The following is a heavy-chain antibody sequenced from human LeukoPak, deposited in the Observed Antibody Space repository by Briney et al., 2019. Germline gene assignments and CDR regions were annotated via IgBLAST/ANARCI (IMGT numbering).Heavy chain of an antibody. V-gene: IGHV1-3*01. CDR1: GYTFTSYA. D-gene: IGHD3-22*01. CDR3: ARSFYYYDSSGLDY. J-gene: IGHJ4*02. Sequence: GASVKVSCKASGYTFTSYAMHWVRQAPGQRLEWMGWINAGNGNTKYSQKFQGRVTITRDTSASTAYMELSSLRSEDTGVYYCARSFYYYDSSGLDYWGQGTLVTVSS. CDR2: INAGNGNT.